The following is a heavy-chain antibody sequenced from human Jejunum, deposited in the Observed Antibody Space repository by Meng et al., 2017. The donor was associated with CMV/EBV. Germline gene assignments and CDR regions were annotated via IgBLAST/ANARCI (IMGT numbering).Heavy chain of an antibody. J-gene: IGHJ6*02. V-gene: IGHV3-7*01. Sequence: YGLTLVRPAPGKGLEWVANINQDGSEKYYVESVRCRSTISRDNAKNSLYLQMSSLRAEDTAVYFCARGGITVFGVVIIDYYGMDVWGQGTTVTVSS. D-gene: IGHD3-3*01. CDR1: YG. CDR3: ARGGITVFGVVIIDYYGMDV. CDR2: INQDGSEK.